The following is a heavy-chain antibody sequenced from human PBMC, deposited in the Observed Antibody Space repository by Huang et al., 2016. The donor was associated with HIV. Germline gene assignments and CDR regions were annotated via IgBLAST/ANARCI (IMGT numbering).Heavy chain of an antibody. V-gene: IGHV4-34*01. J-gene: IGHJ5*02. CDR2: INQSGRT. CDR3: ARGRGTSWSFFDT. Sequence: QVRLHQWGAGPLTPSEPLTPTCAVYGASLGGFSWSWFRQSPGRGLEWIGEINQSGRTNYNPSLKSRVTIAIDTAKKQFSLKLKSVTADDTSTYYCARGRGTSWSFFDTWGQGSFVTVSS. D-gene: IGHD2-2*01. CDR1: GASLGGFS.